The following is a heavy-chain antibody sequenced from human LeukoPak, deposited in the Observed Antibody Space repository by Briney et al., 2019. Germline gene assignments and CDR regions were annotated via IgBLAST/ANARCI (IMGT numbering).Heavy chain of an antibody. Sequence: SVKVSCKTSGGTFNNYAISLVRQAPGQGLEWMGRVVPMFGIRNYPQTFRGRVNITADKATNTVYMELRSLRAEDTAIYYCATEPSRSYSFDHLDFWGLGTPVTVSS. D-gene: IGHD5-12*01. CDR3: ATEPSRSYSFDHLDF. J-gene: IGHJ4*02. CDR2: VVPMFGIR. V-gene: IGHV1-69*04. CDR1: GGTFNNYA.